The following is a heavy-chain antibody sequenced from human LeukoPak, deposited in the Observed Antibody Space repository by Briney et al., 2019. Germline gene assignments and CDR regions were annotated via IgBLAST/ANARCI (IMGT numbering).Heavy chain of an antibody. CDR2: INPSGGSA. J-gene: IGHJ4*02. V-gene: IGHV1-46*01. CDR3: ARDVGSELAIDY. CDR1: GYTFTSYY. Sequence: ASVKVSCKASGYTFTSYYMHWVRRAPGQGLEWMGIINPSGGSASYAQKFQGRVTMTRDTSTSTVYMELSSLRSEDTAVYYCARDVGSELAIDYWGQGTLVTVSS. D-gene: IGHD6-13*01.